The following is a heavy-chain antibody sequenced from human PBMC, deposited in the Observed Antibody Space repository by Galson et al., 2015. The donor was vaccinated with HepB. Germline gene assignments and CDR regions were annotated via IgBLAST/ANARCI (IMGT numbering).Heavy chain of an antibody. D-gene: IGHD1-26*01. CDR3: AGLISGRGDLPPH. V-gene: IGHV3-21*01. CDR1: GFTFSSYS. Sequence: SLRLSCAASGFTFSSYSMNWVRRAPGKGLEWVSSISSSSSYIYYADSVKGRFTISRDNAKNSLYLQMNSLRAEDTAVYYCAGLISGRGDLPPHWGQGTLVTVSS. J-gene: IGHJ4*02. CDR2: ISSSSSYI.